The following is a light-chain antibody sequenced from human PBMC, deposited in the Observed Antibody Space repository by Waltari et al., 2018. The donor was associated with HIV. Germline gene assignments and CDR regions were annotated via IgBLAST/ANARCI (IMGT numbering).Light chain of an antibody. CDR3: FSYAGNNFLL. CDR2: DVS. Sequence: QSALTQPPSASGSPGQSVTIPCPGPSRDIGLYNFVSWYQHHPGKAPKLMISDVSRRPSGVPDRFSGSKSGNTASLTVSGLQADDEATYYCFSYAGNNFLLFGGGTKLTVL. V-gene: IGLV2-8*01. CDR1: SRDIGLYNF. J-gene: IGLJ2*01.